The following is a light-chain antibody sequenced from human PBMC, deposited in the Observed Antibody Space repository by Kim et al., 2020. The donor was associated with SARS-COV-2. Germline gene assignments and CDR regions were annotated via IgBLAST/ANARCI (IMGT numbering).Light chain of an antibody. Sequence: EIVMTQSPATLSVSPGDRATLSCRASQSINTNLAWFQQKPGQAPRLLIYGASTRTTGIPARFSDSGSGTEFTLTITISSLPSEDFALYFCQQYQDWPRTFGQGTKVDIK. CDR3: QQYQDWPRT. CDR1: QSINTN. V-gene: IGKV3-15*01. J-gene: IGKJ1*01. CDR2: GAS.